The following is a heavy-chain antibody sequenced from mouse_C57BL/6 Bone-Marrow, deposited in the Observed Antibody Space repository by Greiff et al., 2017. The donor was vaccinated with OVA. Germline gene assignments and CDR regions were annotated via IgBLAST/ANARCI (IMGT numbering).Heavy chain of an antibody. V-gene: IGHV1-61*01. CDR3: ARGPFYWYFDV. J-gene: IGHJ1*03. Sequence: QVQLQQPGAELVRPGSSVKLSCKASGYTFTSYWMDWVKQRPGQGLEWIGNIYPSDSETPYNQKFKDKATLTVDKSSSTAYMQLSSLTSEDSAVYYCARGPFYWYFDVWGTGTTVTVSS. CDR1: GYTFTSYW. CDR2: IYPSDSET.